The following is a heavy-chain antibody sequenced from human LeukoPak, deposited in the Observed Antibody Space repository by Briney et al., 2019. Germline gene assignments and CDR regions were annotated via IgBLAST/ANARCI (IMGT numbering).Heavy chain of an antibody. J-gene: IGHJ4*02. CDR2: IYHSGST. D-gene: IGHD1-26*01. CDR1: GYPISSGYY. CDR3: ARFSGSYPFDY. V-gene: IGHV4-38-2*01. Sequence: PSETLSLTCAVSGYPISSGYYWGWIRQPPGKGLEWIGSIYHSGSTYYNPSLKSRVTISVDTSKNQFSLKLSSVTAADTAVYYCARFSGSYPFDYWGQGTLVTVSS.